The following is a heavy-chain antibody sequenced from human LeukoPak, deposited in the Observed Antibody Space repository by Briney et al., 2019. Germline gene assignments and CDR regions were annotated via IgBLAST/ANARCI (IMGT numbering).Heavy chain of an antibody. V-gene: IGHV4-59*08. CDR1: GGSISSYY. Sequence: PSETLSLTGTVSGGSISSYYWSWPRQPPGKGLEWIGYIYYSGSTNYNPSLKSRVTISVDPSKTQFSLKLSSVTAADTAVYYCARLGAYSSGWFGDWGQGTLVTVSS. CDR3: ARLGAYSSGWFGD. J-gene: IGHJ5*02. D-gene: IGHD6-19*01. CDR2: IYYSGST.